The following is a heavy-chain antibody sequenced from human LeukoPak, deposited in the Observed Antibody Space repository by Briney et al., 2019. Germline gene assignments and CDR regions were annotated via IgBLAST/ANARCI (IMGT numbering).Heavy chain of an antibody. CDR1: GASISTYY. Sequence: PSETLSLTCTVSGASISTYYWSWIRQPAGKRLEWIGRIYSSGSTNYSPPLKSRVTMSVDTSKNQFTLHLSSVTAADTAVYFCARVGTNGGTDSWGQGTLVTVPS. J-gene: IGHJ4*02. CDR2: IYSSGST. D-gene: IGHD7-27*01. CDR3: ARVGTNGGTDS. V-gene: IGHV4-4*07.